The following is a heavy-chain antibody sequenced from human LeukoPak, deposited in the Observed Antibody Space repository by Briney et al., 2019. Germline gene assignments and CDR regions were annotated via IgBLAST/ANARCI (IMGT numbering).Heavy chain of an antibody. D-gene: IGHD3-22*01. V-gene: IGHV3-48*04. CDR2: ISSTASTT. J-gene: IGHJ4*02. CDR1: GFTFSNYG. Sequence: PGGSLRLSCAASGFTFSNYGMHWVRQAPGKGLEWVSYISSTASTTYYADSVRGRFTISRDNAKNSLYLQMNSLRAEDTAVYYCARAGSGYFSHFWGQGTLVTVSS. CDR3: ARAGSGYFSHF.